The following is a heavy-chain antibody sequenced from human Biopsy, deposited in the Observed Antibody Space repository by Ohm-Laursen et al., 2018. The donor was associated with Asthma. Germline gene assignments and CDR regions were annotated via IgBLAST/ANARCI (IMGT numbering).Heavy chain of an antibody. CDR1: GYSLTDLS. CDR3: ARPSPNRDILYYYYHMDV. J-gene: IGHJ6*02. Sequence: GASVKVSCKISGYSLTDLSMHWVRQAPGQGLEWMGGHDHEEGGTVNARRFQGRVTITADESTSTAYMEVTSLRFDDTAIYYCARPSPNRDILYYYYHMDVWGQGTTVIVSS. D-gene: IGHD3-3*02. V-gene: IGHV1-24*01. CDR2: HDHEEGGT.